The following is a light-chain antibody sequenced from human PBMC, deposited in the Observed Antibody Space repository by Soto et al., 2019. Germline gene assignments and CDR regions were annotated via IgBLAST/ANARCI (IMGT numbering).Light chain of an antibody. Sequence: ENVLTQSPGRLSLSPGERATLSCRASQSVARNSIAWYQQKVGQPPRLLIYAASTRATDIPARFTGRGSGTEFTLTISSLQSEDFAIYFCQQYNNWPLYTFGQGTKLEI. CDR2: AAS. CDR1: QSVARN. V-gene: IGKV3-15*01. CDR3: QQYNNWPLYT. J-gene: IGKJ2*01.